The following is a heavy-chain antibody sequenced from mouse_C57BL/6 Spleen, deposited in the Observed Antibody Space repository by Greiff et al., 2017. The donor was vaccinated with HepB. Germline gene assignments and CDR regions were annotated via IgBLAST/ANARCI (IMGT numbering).Heavy chain of an antibody. Sequence: VLFVASGGVLVPPGGSLKLSCAASGFTFSDYGMHWVRQAPEQGLEWVAYLRRGSSPIYYADTLKGRFTISRDNAKNTLFLQLTSLRSEDTAMYYCARNGNQGAMDYWGQGTSVTVSS. CDR1: GFTFSDYG. D-gene: IGHD2-1*01. CDR2: LRRGSSPI. CDR3: ARNGNQGAMDY. V-gene: IGHV5-17*01. J-gene: IGHJ4*01.